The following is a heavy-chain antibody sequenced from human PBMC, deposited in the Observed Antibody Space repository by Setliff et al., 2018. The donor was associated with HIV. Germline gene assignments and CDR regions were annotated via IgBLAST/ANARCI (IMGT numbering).Heavy chain of an antibody. Sequence: ASVKVSCKASGYTFSSYDINWVRQATGQGLEWMGWMNPNSGNTGYAQKFQGRVTMTRDTPISTAYIELNNLKFEDTAVYYCARARRDSYDRGRRSHYYIDVWGKGTTVTVSS. CDR3: ARARRDSYDRGRRSHYYIDV. D-gene: IGHD3-22*01. V-gene: IGHV1-8*02. CDR2: MNPNSGNT. CDR1: GYTFSSYD. J-gene: IGHJ6*03.